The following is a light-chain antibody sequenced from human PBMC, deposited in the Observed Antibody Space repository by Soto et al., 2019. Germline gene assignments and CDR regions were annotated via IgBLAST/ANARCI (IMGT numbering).Light chain of an antibody. CDR2: DAS. V-gene: IGKV1-5*01. J-gene: IGKJ1*01. Sequence: IQMTQSPSTLSGYVVYRVTISCRASQSISRWLGWYQQKAGKAPRLLIYDASSLESGVPSRFSGSGSGTEFTLTISSLQPDDFATYYCQQYNNYSRTFGQGTKV. CDR3: QQYNNYSRT. CDR1: QSISRW.